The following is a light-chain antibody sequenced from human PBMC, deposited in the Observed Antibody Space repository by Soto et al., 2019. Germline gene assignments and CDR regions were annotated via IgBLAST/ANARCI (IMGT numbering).Light chain of an antibody. Sequence: DLQMTQSPSSLSAFVGDRVTITCRASQNINTCLNWYQQRPGKAPNLLIYGTSNLHSGVPSRFSGSRSGKDFTLTISSLQPEDFATYYCQESYSASWTFGHGTKVEIK. CDR3: QESYSASWT. CDR2: GTS. CDR1: QNINTC. V-gene: IGKV1-39*01. J-gene: IGKJ1*01.